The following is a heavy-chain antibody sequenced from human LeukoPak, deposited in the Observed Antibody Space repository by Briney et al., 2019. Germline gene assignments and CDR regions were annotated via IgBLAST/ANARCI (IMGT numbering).Heavy chain of an antibody. D-gene: IGHD3-22*01. J-gene: IGHJ4*02. Sequence: QPGGSLRLSCAASGFTVSSNYMSWVRQAPGKGLEWVSVIYSGGSTYYADSVKGRFTISRDNSKNTLYLQMNSLRAEDTAVYYYARGYYDSSGYYYLFDYWGQGTLVTVSS. CDR2: IYSGGST. CDR3: ARGYYDSSGYYYLFDY. CDR1: GFTVSSNY. V-gene: IGHV3-53*01.